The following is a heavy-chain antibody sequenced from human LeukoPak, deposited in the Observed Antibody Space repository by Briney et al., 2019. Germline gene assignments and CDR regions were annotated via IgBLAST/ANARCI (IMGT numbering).Heavy chain of an antibody. D-gene: IGHD3-10*01. Sequence: PGGSLRLSCAASGFTFDDYGMSWVRQAPGKGLEWVGRIKSKTDGGTTDYAAPVKGRFTISRDDSKNTLYLQMNSLKTEDTAVYYCALPPEFWGQGTLVTVSS. J-gene: IGHJ4*02. V-gene: IGHV3-15*01. CDR3: ALPPEF. CDR1: GFTFDDYG. CDR2: IKSKTDGGTT.